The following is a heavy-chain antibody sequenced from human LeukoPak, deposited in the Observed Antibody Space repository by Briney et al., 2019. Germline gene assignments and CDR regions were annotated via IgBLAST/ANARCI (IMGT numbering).Heavy chain of an antibody. Sequence: SQTLSLTCAISGDSVSSNSAAWNWIRQSPSRGLEWLGRTYYRSKWYNDYAVSVKGRITINADTSMNHFSLQLNSATPEDTAVYYCARDLSGRFDPWGQETLVTVSS. V-gene: IGHV6-1*01. CDR1: GDSVSSNSAA. CDR2: TYYRSKWYN. CDR3: ARDLSGRFDP. J-gene: IGHJ5*02. D-gene: IGHD3-10*01.